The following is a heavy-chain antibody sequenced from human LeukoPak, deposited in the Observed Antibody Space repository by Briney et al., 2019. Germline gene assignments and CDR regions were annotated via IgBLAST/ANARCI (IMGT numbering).Heavy chain of an antibody. J-gene: IGHJ5*01. Sequence: SETLSLTCTVSGGSISSGNCYWDWIRQPPGKGLEWIGTIYYSGSTYYNPSLKSRVTISVDTSKDQFSLKLSSVTAADTAVYYCARANGYGSGRTLDSWGHGTLVTVSS. V-gene: IGHV4-39*01. D-gene: IGHD6-19*01. CDR1: GGSISSGNCY. CDR3: ARANGYGSGRTLDS. CDR2: IYYSGST.